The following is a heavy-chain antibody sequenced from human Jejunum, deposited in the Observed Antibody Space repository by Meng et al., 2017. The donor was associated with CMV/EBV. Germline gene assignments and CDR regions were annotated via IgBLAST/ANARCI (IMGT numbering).Heavy chain of an antibody. V-gene: IGHV4-4*02. J-gene: IGHJ1*01. CDR3: ARDEPGLAAAGALQH. D-gene: IGHD6-13*01. CDR1: GASIHSSNW. CDR2: VYHSGST. Sequence: SGASIHSSNWWNWVRQTPGKGLEWIGEVYHSGSTSYNPSLKSRVTISVDKSKNQFSLKLNPVTAADTAVYYCARDEPGLAAAGALQHWGRGTLVTVSS.